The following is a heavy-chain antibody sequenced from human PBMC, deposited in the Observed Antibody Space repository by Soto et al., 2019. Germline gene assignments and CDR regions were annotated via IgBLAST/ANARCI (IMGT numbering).Heavy chain of an antibody. CDR1: GGSLSNYG. Sequence: QVQLVQSGAEVKKPGSSVKVSCKASGGSLSNYGISWVRQAPGQGLEWMGAIIPVFGTPNYAQKFQDRVTITADESTTTVYMEVRSLTSADTAVYYCARGDATKIVVTTYYAMDVWGQGPTVTVSS. CDR3: ARGDATKIVVTTYYAMDV. V-gene: IGHV1-69*12. CDR2: IIPVFGTP. D-gene: IGHD3-22*01. J-gene: IGHJ6*02.